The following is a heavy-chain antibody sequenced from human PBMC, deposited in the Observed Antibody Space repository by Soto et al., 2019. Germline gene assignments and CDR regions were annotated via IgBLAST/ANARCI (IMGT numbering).Heavy chain of an antibody. CDR3: ARDAVLYSGYDPFYMDV. D-gene: IGHD5-12*01. CDR2: IWYDGSNK. CDR1: GFTFSSYG. V-gene: IGHV3-33*01. J-gene: IGHJ6*03. Sequence: VGSLRLSCAASGFTFSSYGMHWVRQAPGKGLEWVAVIWYDGSNKYYADSVKGRFTISRDNSKNTLYLQMNSLRAEDTAVYYCARDAVLYSGYDPFYMDVWGKGTTVTVSS.